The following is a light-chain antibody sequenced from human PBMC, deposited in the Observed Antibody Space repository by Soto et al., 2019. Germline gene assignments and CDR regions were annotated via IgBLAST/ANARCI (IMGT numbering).Light chain of an antibody. Sequence: DIQMTQSPSSLSASVGDRVTITCRASQSISSYLNGYQQKPGKAPKLLIYAASSLQSGVPSRFSGSGSGTDFTLTISSLQPEDFATYYCQQSYSTPPTFGQGTKVDI. CDR2: AAS. J-gene: IGKJ1*01. CDR3: QQSYSTPPT. CDR1: QSISSY. V-gene: IGKV1-39*01.